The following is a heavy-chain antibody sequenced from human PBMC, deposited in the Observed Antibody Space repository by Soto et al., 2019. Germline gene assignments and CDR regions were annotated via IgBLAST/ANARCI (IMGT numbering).Heavy chain of an antibody. D-gene: IGHD4-17*01. CDR1: GFTFSSYA. CDR3: ARDSYGEESH. J-gene: IGHJ4*02. CDR2: ISYDGSNK. V-gene: IGHV3-30-3*01. Sequence: PGGSLRLSCAASGFTFSSYAMHWVRQAPGKGLEWVAVISYDGSNKYYADSVKGRFTISRDNSKNTLYLQMNSLRAEDTAVYYCARDSYGEESHWGQGTLVTVSS.